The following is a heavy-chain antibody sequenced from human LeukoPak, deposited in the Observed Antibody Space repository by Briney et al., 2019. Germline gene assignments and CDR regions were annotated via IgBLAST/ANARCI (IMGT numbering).Heavy chain of an antibody. D-gene: IGHD4/OR15-4a*01. CDR3: AKDAKYVFFDY. CDR2: ISGSGGST. CDR1: GSTFSSYV. V-gene: IGHV3-23*01. J-gene: IGHJ4*02. Sequence: GGSLRLSCAASGSTFSSYVMSWARQAPGKGLEWVSAISGSGGSTYYADSVKGRFTVSRDNSKSTLYLQMNSLRAEDTAVYYCAKDAKYVFFDYWGQGTLVTVSS.